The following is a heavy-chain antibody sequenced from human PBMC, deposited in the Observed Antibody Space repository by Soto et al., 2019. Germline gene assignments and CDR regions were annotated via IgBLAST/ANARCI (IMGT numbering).Heavy chain of an antibody. CDR1: GFTFSSYA. CDR3: AKDRRDIVVVVAATPDYNWFDP. V-gene: IGHV3-23*01. CDR2: ISGSGGST. Sequence: PGGSLRLSCAASGFTFSSYAMSWVRQAPGKGLEWVSAISGSGGSTYYADSVKGRFTISRDNSKNTLYLQMNSLRAEDTAVYYCAKDRRDIVVVVAATPDYNWFDPWGQGTLVTVSS. D-gene: IGHD2-15*01. J-gene: IGHJ5*02.